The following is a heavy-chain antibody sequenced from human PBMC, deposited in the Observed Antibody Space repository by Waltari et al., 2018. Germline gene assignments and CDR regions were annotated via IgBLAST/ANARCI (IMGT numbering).Heavy chain of an antibody. V-gene: IGHV4-38-2*02. J-gene: IGHJ3*02. D-gene: IGHD3-10*01. CDR2: IYPGGDT. CDR1: GYSISGGDF. CDR3: ARDLGAMKVTSALEI. Sequence: QLHLQESGPGLLKPSETLSLTCAVSGYSISGGDFWGWIRQPPGKGLEWIGSIYPGGDTYFNPSLKSRVTISVDKSKNQYSLNLRSMTAADTAVYFCARDLGAMKVTSALEIWGQGTRVTVSS.